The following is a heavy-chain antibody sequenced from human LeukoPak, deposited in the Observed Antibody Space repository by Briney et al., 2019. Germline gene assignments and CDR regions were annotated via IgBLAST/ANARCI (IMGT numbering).Heavy chain of an antibody. Sequence: SVKVSCKASGYTFTSYDINWVRQATGQGLEWMGWMNRNSGNTGYAQKFQGRVTMTRNTSISTAYMELSSLRSEDTAVYYCARLLDVLLWFGELRRWFDPWGQGTLVTVSS. CDR2: MNRNSGNT. CDR3: ARLLDVLLWFGELRRWFDP. D-gene: IGHD3-10*01. V-gene: IGHV1-8*01. CDR1: GYTFTSYD. J-gene: IGHJ5*02.